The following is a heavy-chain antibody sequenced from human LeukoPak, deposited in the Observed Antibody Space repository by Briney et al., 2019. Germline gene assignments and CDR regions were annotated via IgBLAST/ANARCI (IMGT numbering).Heavy chain of an antibody. CDR2: INHSGST. Sequence: SETLSLTCAVYGGSFSGYYWSWIRQPPGKGLEWIGEINHSGSTNYNPSLKSRVTISVDTSKNQFSLKLSSVTAADTAVYYCAQESGSGFDDYWGQGTLVTVSS. CDR1: GGSFSGYY. CDR3: AQESGSGFDDY. D-gene: IGHD3-3*01. J-gene: IGHJ4*02. V-gene: IGHV4-34*01.